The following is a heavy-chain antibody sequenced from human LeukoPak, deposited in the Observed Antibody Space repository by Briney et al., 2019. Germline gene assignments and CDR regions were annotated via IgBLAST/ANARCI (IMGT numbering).Heavy chain of an antibody. D-gene: IGHD2-2*01. Sequence: GASVKVSCKASGGTFSSYAISWVRQAPGQGLEWMGGIIPIFGTANYAQKFQGRVTITADESTSTAYMELSSLRSEDTAVYYCASTAAMRGGYYYYYYYMDVWGKGTTVTISS. CDR3: ASTAAMRGGYYYYYYYMDV. V-gene: IGHV1-69*13. CDR1: GGTFSSYA. J-gene: IGHJ6*03. CDR2: IIPIFGTA.